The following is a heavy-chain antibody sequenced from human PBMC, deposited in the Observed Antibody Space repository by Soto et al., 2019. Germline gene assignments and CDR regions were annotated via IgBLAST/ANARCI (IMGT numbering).Heavy chain of an antibody. CDR1: RGSTSSGGYY. CDR2: IYYSGST. CDR3: ARRCSGGSCDYGMDV. D-gene: IGHD2-15*01. V-gene: IGHV4-31*03. J-gene: IGHJ6*02. Sequence: SENLSLTTTVYRGSTSSGGYYCSWIRQHPGKGLEWIGYIYYSGSTYYNPSLKSRVTISVDTSKNQFSLKLSSVTAADTAVYYCARRCSGGSCDYGMDVWGQGTTVTVSS.